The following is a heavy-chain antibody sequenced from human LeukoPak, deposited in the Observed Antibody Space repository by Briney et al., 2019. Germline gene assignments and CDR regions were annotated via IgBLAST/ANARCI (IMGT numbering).Heavy chain of an antibody. Sequence: GESLKISCKGSGYSFTSYWIGWVRQMPGKGLEWMGIIYPGDSDTRYSPSFQGQVTISADKSISTAYLQWSSLKASDTAMYYCARQYYGSGSNNWFDPWGQGTLVTVSS. V-gene: IGHV5-51*01. CDR3: ARQYYGSGSNNWFDP. J-gene: IGHJ5*02. D-gene: IGHD3-10*01. CDR1: GYSFTSYW. CDR2: IYPGDSDT.